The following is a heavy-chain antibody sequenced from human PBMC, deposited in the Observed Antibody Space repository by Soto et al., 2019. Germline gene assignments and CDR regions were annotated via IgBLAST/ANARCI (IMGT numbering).Heavy chain of an antibody. V-gene: IGHV4-59*08. CDR3: ARASPLKWLRTLDV. Sequence: SETLSLTCTVSGGSISSYYWSWIRQPPGKGLEWIGYIYYSGSTYYNPSLKSRVTISVDTSKNQFSLKLSSVTAADTAVYYCARASPLKWLRTLDVWGQGTTVTVSS. CDR2: IYYSGST. J-gene: IGHJ6*02. CDR1: GGSISSYY. D-gene: IGHD5-12*01.